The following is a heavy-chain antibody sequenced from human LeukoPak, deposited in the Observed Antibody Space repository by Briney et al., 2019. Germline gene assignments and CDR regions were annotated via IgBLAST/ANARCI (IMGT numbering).Heavy chain of an antibody. Sequence: SETLSLTCTVSGGSISSGGYYWSWIRQRPGKGLEWIGYIYYSGSTYYNPSLKSRVTISVDTSKNQFSLKLSSVTAADTAVYYCARSAAASYWYFDLWGRGTLVTLSS. D-gene: IGHD2-2*01. J-gene: IGHJ2*01. CDR2: IYYSGST. V-gene: IGHV4-31*03. CDR3: ARSAAASYWYFDL. CDR1: GGSISSGGYY.